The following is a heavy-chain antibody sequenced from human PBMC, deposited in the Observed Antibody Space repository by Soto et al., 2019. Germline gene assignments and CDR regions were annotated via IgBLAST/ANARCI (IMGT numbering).Heavy chain of an antibody. D-gene: IGHD3-9*01. J-gene: IGHJ4*02. CDR3: AGTGPIVGHPGRIDY. V-gene: IGHV4-61*01. CDR1: GGSVSSYTNF. CDR2: IYYNGRT. Sequence: ETLSLTCAVSGGSVSSYTNFWTWVRQPPGKGLEWIGNIYYNGRTNYSPSLKSRVTMSMDKSKNQFSLRLNSVTAADTATYYCAGTGPIVGHPGRIDYWGVGTLVTVST.